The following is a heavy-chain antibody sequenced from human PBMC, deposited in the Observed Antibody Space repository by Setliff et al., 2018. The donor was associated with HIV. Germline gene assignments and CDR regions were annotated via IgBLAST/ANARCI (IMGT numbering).Heavy chain of an antibody. V-gene: IGHV4-34*01. CDR1: GGSFSGYY. CDR2: INHSGST. CDR3: ARSLDSDFLYYFDF. D-gene: IGHD3-10*01. Sequence: SETLSLTCAVYGGSFSGYYWNWIRQPPGKGLEWIGEINHSGSTKFNPSLKSRVTISVDTSKNQFSLKMTSVTAADTAVYYCARSLDSDFLYYFDFWGQGTLVTVSS. J-gene: IGHJ4*02.